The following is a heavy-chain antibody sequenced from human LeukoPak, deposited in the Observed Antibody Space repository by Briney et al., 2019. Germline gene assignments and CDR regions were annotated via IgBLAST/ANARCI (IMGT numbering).Heavy chain of an antibody. J-gene: IGHJ4*02. Sequence: ASVKVSCKASGYTFTGYYMHWVRQAPGQGLEWMGWINPNSGGTNYAQKFQGWVTMTRDTSISTAYMELSRLRSDDTAVYYCARDGYYDSSGYYYWGQGTLVTVSS. V-gene: IGHV1-2*04. CDR3: ARDGYYDSSGYYY. D-gene: IGHD3-22*01. CDR1: GYTFTGYY. CDR2: INPNSGGT.